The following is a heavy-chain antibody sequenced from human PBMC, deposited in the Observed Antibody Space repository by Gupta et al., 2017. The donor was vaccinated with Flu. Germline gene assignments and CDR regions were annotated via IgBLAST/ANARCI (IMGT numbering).Heavy chain of an antibody. V-gene: IGHV3-23*01. J-gene: IGHJ4*02. CDR1: GFTFTSFA. Sequence: EVQLLESGGGLVQPGGSLRLSCAASGFTFTSFAMSWVRQAPGKGLEWVSSISDSGDITYYADSVKGRFTISRENSKKTLDLQMNSLRAEDTAIYYCAKNLVGTSSYYGLSDYWGQGSLVTVSS. CDR2: ISDSGDIT. D-gene: IGHD2-2*01. CDR3: AKNLVGTSSYYGLSDY.